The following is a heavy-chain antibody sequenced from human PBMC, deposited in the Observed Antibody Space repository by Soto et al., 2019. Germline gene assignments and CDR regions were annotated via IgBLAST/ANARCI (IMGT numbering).Heavy chain of an antibody. J-gene: IGHJ4*02. D-gene: IGHD2-8*01. Sequence: SETLSLTCTVSGGSISSYYWSWIRQPPGKGLEWIGYIYYSGSTNYNPSLKSRVTISVDTSKNQFSLKLSFVTAADTAVYYCARTYGGYYDYWGQGTLVTVSS. CDR3: ARTYGGYYDY. V-gene: IGHV4-59*01. CDR1: GGSISSYY. CDR2: IYYSGST.